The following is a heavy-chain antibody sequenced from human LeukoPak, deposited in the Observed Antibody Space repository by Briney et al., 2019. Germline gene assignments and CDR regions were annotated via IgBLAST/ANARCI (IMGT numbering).Heavy chain of an antibody. J-gene: IGHJ4*02. CDR2: IRSTANGYAT. CDR1: GFTFSGSA. V-gene: IGHV3-73*01. Sequence: GGSLRLSCAASGFTFSGSALHWVRQASGKGLEWVGRIRSTANGYATAYAASVKGRFTISRDDSKNTAYLQMDSLKTEDTAVYYCTGNYYGSGSYADFDYWGQGTLVTVTS. D-gene: IGHD3-10*01. CDR3: TGNYYGSGSYADFDY.